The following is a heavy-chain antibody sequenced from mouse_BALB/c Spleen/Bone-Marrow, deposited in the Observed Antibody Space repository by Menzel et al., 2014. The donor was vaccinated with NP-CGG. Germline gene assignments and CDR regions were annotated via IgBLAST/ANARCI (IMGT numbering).Heavy chain of an antibody. J-gene: IGHJ4*01. CDR1: GYTFTSYY. D-gene: IGHD5-1*01. Sequence: QVQLKESGAELVKPGASVKLSRKASGYTFTSYYMYWVKQRPGQGLEWIGEINPSNGGTNFNEKFKSRATLTVDKSSSTAYMQLSSLTSEDSAVYYCTRLPHWGQGTSATVSS. CDR2: INPSNGGT. V-gene: IGHV1S81*02. CDR3: TRLPH.